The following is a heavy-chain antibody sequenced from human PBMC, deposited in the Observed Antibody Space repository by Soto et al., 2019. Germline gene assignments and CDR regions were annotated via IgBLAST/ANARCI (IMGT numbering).Heavy chain of an antibody. V-gene: IGHV3-30*03. D-gene: IGHD6-19*01. CDR2: ITSDGGNK. CDR3: ATVGLGVSSGWSGFDY. J-gene: IGHJ4*02. CDR1: GFTFSSYY. Sequence: PGGSLRLSCAASGFTFSSYYIHFVRQAPFKGLEWAAAITSDGGNKVYGDSAKGRFTISRDNSKNTVDLQMNSLRVEDTGIYYCATVGLGVSSGWSGFDYWGQGTLVTVSS.